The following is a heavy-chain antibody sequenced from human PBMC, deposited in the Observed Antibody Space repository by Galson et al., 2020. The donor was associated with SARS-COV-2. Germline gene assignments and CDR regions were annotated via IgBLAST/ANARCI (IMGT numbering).Heavy chain of an antibody. J-gene: IGHJ4*02. CDR2: IYYSGST. D-gene: IGHD2-15*01. CDR1: GGSVSNSAYY. V-gene: IGHV4-39*01. CDR3: ARYDVRVAATQFDY. Sequence: ETSETLSLTCTVSGGSVSNSAYYWGWIRQPPGKGLEWIGSIYYSGSTYYNPSLKSRVTISVDTSKNQFSLKLSSVAAADTALYYCARYDVRVAATQFDYWGRGTLVTVSS.